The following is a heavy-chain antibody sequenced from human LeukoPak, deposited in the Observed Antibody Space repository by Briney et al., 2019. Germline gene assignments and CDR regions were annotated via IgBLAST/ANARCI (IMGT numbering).Heavy chain of an antibody. D-gene: IGHD4-17*01. CDR3: AKIPNRGGDYGPTLGDY. CDR2: IRYDGSNK. Sequence: PGGSLRLSCAASGFTFSSYGMHWVRQAPGKGLEWVAFIRYDGSNKYYADSVKGRFTISRDNSKNTLYLQMNSLRAEDTAVYYCAKIPNRGGDYGPTLGDYWGQGTPVTVSS. V-gene: IGHV3-30*02. J-gene: IGHJ4*02. CDR1: GFTFSSYG.